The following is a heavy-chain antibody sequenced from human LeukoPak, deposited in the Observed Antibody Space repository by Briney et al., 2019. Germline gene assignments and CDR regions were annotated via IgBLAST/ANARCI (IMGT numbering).Heavy chain of an antibody. V-gene: IGHV3-7*01. D-gene: IGHD5-24*01. Sequence: GGSLRLSCATSGFFFNSYWMTWVRQAPGKGLEWVANIKYDESEKYLVESVKGRFTISRDNAQNSLFLQMDSLRVEDTAVYYCVRGRDGSSWGRGTQVTVSS. CDR3: VRGRDGSS. J-gene: IGHJ5*02. CDR2: IKYDESEK. CDR1: GFFFNSYW.